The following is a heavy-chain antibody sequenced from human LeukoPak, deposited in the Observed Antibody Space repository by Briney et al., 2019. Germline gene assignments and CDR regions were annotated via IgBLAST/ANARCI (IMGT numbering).Heavy chain of an antibody. D-gene: IGHD1-26*01. CDR3: ARDLSIVGATLAY. CDR1: GFTFSSYW. V-gene: IGHV3-7*04. Sequence: QPGGTLRRSCAASGFTFSSYWMSWVRQAPGKGLEWVANIKEDGSEEYYVDSVKGRFTISRDNAKNSVYMQMNNLRAEDTAVYYCARDLSIVGATLAYWGQGALVTVSS. CDR2: IKEDGSEE. J-gene: IGHJ4*02.